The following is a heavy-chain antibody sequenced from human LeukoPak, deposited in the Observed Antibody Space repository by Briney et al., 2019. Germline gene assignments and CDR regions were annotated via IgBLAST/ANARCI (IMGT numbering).Heavy chain of an antibody. CDR2: INPSGGST. D-gene: IGHD3-3*01. Sequence: ASVKVSCKASGYTFTSYYMHWVRQAPGQGLEWMGIINPSGGSTSHAQKFQGRVTMTRDTSTSTVYMELSSLRSKDTAVYYCARDRTIFGVSTGFDPWGQGTLVTVSS. CDR3: ARDRTIFGVSTGFDP. CDR1: GYTFTSYY. V-gene: IGHV1-46*01. J-gene: IGHJ5*02.